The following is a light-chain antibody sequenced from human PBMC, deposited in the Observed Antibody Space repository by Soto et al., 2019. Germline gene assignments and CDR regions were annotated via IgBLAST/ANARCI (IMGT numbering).Light chain of an antibody. V-gene: IGKV3-20*01. J-gene: IGKJ4*01. CDR1: RSVSSRY. CDR2: GAS. CDR3: QQFASSPLT. Sequence: EIVLTQSPGTLSLSPGERATLSCRASRSVSSRYLAWYQQTPGQAPRLLIYGASSRATGIPERFSGSGSETDFTLTISRLEPEDFALYYCQQFASSPLTFGGGTKVEVK.